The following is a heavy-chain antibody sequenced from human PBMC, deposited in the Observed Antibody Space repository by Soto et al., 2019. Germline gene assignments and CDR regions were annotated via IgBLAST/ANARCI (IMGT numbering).Heavy chain of an antibody. V-gene: IGHV2-5*02. CDR2: IYWDDDK. D-gene: IGHD2-2*01. Sequence: QITLKESGPTLVKPTETLTLTCTFSGFSLSNSGVGVGWIRQPPGKALEWLALIYWDDDKRYRPSLRSRLTISKDTSEIHVVLTMTNIDPGDTGTYYCAHLLGGCSSAGCSPLRFDYWGQGILVTVSS. CDR1: GFSLSNSGVG. CDR3: AHLLGGCSSAGCSPLRFDY. J-gene: IGHJ4*02.